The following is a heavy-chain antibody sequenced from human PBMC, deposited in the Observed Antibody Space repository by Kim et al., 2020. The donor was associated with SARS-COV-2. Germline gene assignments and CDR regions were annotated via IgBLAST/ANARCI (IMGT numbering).Heavy chain of an antibody. D-gene: IGHD3-10*01. V-gene: IGHV4-4*07. Sequence: PPTKSRVTMSVDTSKTQFSLKLSSVTAADTAVYYCARERFEDYYYYYGMDVWGQGTTVTVSS. CDR3: ARERFEDYYYYYGMDV. J-gene: IGHJ6*02.